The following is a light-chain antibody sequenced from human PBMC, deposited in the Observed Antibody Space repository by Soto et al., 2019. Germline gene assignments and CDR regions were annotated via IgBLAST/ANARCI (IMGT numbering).Light chain of an antibody. CDR2: DTS. V-gene: IGLV7-46*01. Sequence: QSVVTQEPSLTVSPGGTVTLTCGSSTGAVTSGHYPYWFQQKPGQAPRTLIYDTSNKHSWTPARFSGSLLGGKAALTLSGAQPEDEAEYYCLLSDIGARARVFGTGTKVTVL. CDR1: TGAVTSGHY. CDR3: LLSDIGARARV. J-gene: IGLJ1*01.